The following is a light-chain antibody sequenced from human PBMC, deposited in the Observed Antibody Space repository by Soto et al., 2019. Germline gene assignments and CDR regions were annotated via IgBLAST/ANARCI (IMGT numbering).Light chain of an antibody. V-gene: IGKV1-5*03. CDR3: QQYEAYPLT. J-gene: IGKJ4*01. CDR2: EAS. CDR1: ESISSW. Sequence: EIQMTQSPSTLSASVGDRVTITCRASESISSWLAWYQQKPGKAPKLLIYEASSLESGVPSRFSGSGSGTEFTLTISSLQPDDFATYSCQQYEAYPLTFGGGTKVEIK.